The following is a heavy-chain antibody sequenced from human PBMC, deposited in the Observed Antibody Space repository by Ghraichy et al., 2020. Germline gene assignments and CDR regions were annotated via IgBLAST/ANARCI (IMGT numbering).Heavy chain of an antibody. Sequence: SETLSLTCTVSGGSIISSSYYWGWIRQPPGMGLEWIGSISHSGSTYYSPSLKSRVTISVDTSNNQLSLRLTSVTAADTAIYYCMRYPYSSSSGSGRRYFDYWGQGTLVTVSS. V-gene: IGHV4-39*01. D-gene: IGHD6-6*01. CDR3: MRYPYSSSSGSGRRYFDY. J-gene: IGHJ4*02. CDR1: GGSIISSSYY. CDR2: ISHSGST.